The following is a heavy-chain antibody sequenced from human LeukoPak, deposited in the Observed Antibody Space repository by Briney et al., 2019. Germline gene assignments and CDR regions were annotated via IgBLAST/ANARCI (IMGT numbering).Heavy chain of an antibody. CDR3: ATAFGVGATSWFDP. CDR2: FDPEDGET. CDR1: GYTLTELS. D-gene: IGHD1-26*01. J-gene: IGHJ5*02. V-gene: IGHV1-24*01. Sequence: ASVTVSCKVSGYTLTELSMHWVRQAPGKGLEWMGGFDPEDGETIYAQKFQGRVTMTEDTSTNTAYMELSSLRSEDTAVYYCATAFGVGATSWFDPWGQGTLVTVSS.